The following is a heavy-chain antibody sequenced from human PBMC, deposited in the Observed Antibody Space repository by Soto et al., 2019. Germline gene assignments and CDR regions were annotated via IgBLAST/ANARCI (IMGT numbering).Heavy chain of an antibody. D-gene: IGHD3-3*01. CDR2: IGTAGDT. CDR1: GFTFSIYD. Sequence: GGSLRLSCAASGFTFSIYDMHWVRQATGKGLEWVSAIGTAGDTYYPGSVKGRFTISRENAKNSLYLQMNSLRAGDTAVYYCARASTARYDFWSGYYERGPYYYYGMDVWGQGTTVTVSS. V-gene: IGHV3-13*01. J-gene: IGHJ6*02. CDR3: ARASTARYDFWSGYYERGPYYYYGMDV.